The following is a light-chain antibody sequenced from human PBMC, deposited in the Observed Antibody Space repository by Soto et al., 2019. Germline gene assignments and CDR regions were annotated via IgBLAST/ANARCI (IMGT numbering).Light chain of an antibody. CDR2: HTS. CDR3: RLYGGSPPMYP. CDR1: QSVSSTY. Sequence: DTVLTQSPGTLSLSPGERAILSCRASQSVSSTYLAWYQQKPGQAPRLLIYHTSTRATGIPDRFSGSGSGTDFTLTITRLEPEDFAVYYCRLYGGSPPMYPFGQGTKLEIK. J-gene: IGKJ2*01. V-gene: IGKV3-20*01.